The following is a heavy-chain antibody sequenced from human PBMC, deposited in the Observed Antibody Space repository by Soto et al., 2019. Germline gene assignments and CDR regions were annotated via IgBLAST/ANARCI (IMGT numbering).Heavy chain of an antibody. D-gene: IGHD7-27*01. CDR1: GGTFSSYA. CDR3: AGVGNRSNWGPFDS. CDR2: IIPIFGTA. V-gene: IGHV1-69*12. Sequence: QVQLVQSGAEVKKPGSSVKVSCKASGGTFSSYAISWVRQAPGQGLEWMGGIIPIFGTANYAQKFQGRVTISADESTSTADMELSSLRSADTAVYYCAGVGNRSNWGPFDSWGQGTLVTGSS. J-gene: IGHJ4*02.